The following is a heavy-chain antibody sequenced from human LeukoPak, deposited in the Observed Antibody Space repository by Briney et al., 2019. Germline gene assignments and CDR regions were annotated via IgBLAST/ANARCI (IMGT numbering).Heavy chain of an antibody. D-gene: IGHD3-16*01. CDR1: GFTVSGNY. CDR3: ARAVGGSARYFDY. Sequence: GGSLRLSXAASGFTVSGNYMSWVRQAPGKGLEWVSVIYSGGSTYYADSVKGRFTISRDNSKNTLYLQMNSLRAEDMAVYYCARAVGGSARYFDYWGQGTLVTVSS. J-gene: IGHJ4*02. V-gene: IGHV3-66*02. CDR2: IYSGGST.